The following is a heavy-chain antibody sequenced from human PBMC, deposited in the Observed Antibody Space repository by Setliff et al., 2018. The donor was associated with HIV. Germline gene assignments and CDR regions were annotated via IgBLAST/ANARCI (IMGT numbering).Heavy chain of an antibody. Sequence: SETLSLTCTVSGDSVSSRSYYWSWIRQPPGKGLEWIGYIYYSGSTNYNPSLKSRVTISVDTSKNHFSLKLRSVTAADTAVYYCARDFYGGNPAFDYWGQGILVTVSS. CDR2: IYYSGST. D-gene: IGHD4-17*01. V-gene: IGHV4-61*03. CDR1: GDSVSSRSYY. J-gene: IGHJ4*02. CDR3: ARDFYGGNPAFDY.